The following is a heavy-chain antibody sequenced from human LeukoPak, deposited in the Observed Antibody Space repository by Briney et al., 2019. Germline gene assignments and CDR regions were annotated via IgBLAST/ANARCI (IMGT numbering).Heavy chain of an antibody. Sequence: ASVKVSCKASGYTFTSYDINWVRQATGQGLEWMGWMNPNSGNTGYAQKFQGRVTITRNTSISTAYMELRSLRSDDTAVYYCARDIPGEGSLDAFDIWGQGTMVTVSS. V-gene: IGHV1-8*03. D-gene: IGHD3-16*01. CDR1: GYTFTSYD. CDR3: ARDIPGEGSLDAFDI. CDR2: MNPNSGNT. J-gene: IGHJ3*02.